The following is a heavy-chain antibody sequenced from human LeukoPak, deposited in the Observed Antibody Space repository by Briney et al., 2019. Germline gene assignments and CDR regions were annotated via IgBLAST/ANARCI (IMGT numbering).Heavy chain of an antibody. Sequence: GGSLRLSCAASGFTFDDYGMSWVRQAPGKGLEWVSAISGSGGSTYYADSVKGRFTISRDNSKNTLYLQMNSLRAEDTAVYYCAKDQEVVDFWSGYNWFDPWGQGTLVTVSS. CDR1: GFTFDDYG. CDR2: ISGSGGST. J-gene: IGHJ5*02. V-gene: IGHV3-23*01. CDR3: AKDQEVVDFWSGYNWFDP. D-gene: IGHD3-3*01.